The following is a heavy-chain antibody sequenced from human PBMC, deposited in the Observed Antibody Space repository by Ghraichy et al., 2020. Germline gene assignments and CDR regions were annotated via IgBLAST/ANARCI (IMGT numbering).Heavy chain of an antibody. CDR1: GYTFTSYG. Sequence: ASVKVSCKASGYTFTSYGISWVRQAPGQGLEWMGWISAYNGNTNYAQKLQGRVTMTTDTSTSTAYMELRSLRSDDTAVYYCAIPVGALSGGGYYGMDVWGQGTTVTVSS. D-gene: IGHD1-26*01. J-gene: IGHJ6*02. V-gene: IGHV1-18*04. CDR3: AIPVGALSGGGYYGMDV. CDR2: ISAYNGNT.